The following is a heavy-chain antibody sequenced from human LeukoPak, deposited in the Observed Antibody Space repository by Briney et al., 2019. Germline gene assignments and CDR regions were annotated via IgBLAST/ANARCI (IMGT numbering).Heavy chain of an antibody. D-gene: IGHD2-2*01. Sequence: ASVKVSCKASGYTFTDYYMHWVRQAPGQGFEWMGWINPNDGDTNYAQKFQGRVTMTRDTSISIAHMEVSRLRSDDTAVYYCARANFLYCSSSTCLFDYWGQGTLVTVSS. CDR3: ARANFLYCSSSTCLFDY. V-gene: IGHV1-2*02. J-gene: IGHJ4*02. CDR2: INPNDGDT. CDR1: GYTFTDYY.